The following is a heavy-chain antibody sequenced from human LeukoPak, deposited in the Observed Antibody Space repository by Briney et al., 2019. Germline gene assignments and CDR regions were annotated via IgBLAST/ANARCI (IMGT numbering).Heavy chain of an antibody. CDR1: GFTFSSYS. CDR2: ISSNGGST. Sequence: GGSLRLSCAASGFTFSSYSMNWVRQAPGKGLEYVSAISSNGGSTYYANSVKGRFTISRDNSKNTLYLQMGSLRAEDMAVYYCARSSSSSWYGEYYFDYWGQGTLSPSPQ. V-gene: IGHV3-64*01. J-gene: IGHJ4*02. CDR3: ARSSSSSWYGEYYFDY. D-gene: IGHD6-13*01.